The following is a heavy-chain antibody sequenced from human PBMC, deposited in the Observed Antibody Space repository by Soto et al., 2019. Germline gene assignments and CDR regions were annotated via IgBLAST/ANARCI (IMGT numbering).Heavy chain of an antibody. CDR1: GFTFSSYW. CDR3: ARGSGLRIIVNWYLDL. D-gene: IGHD3-3*01. V-gene: IGHV3-7*01. Sequence: EVQLVESGGGLVQPGGSLRLSCAASGFTFSSYWMNWVRQAPGKGLEWVANIKQDGSEKYFVDSVKGRFTISRDNAKNSLYLQMNSLRAEDTAVYYCARGSGLRIIVNWYLDLWGRGTLVTVSS. CDR2: IKQDGSEK. J-gene: IGHJ2*01.